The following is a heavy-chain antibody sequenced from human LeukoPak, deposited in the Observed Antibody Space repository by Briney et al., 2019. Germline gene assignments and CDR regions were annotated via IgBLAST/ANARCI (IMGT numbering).Heavy chain of an antibody. CDR3: ASGAGAPDY. CDR1: GGSISSGSYY. V-gene: IGHV4-39*01. D-gene: IGHD1-26*01. J-gene: IGHJ4*02. CDR2: IYYSGST. Sequence: PSETLSLTCTVSGGSISSGSYYWSWIRQPAGKGLEWIGNIYYSGSTYCNPSLKSRVTISVDTSKNQFSLKLSSVTAADTAVYYCASGAGAPDYWGQGTLVTVSS.